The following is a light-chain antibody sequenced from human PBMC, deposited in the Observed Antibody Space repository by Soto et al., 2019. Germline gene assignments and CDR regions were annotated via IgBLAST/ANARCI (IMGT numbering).Light chain of an antibody. V-gene: IGLV1-40*01. CDR2: GNS. J-gene: IGLJ3*02. CDR1: SSNIGTGYD. CDR3: QSYDSSLSWV. Sequence: QSVLTQPPSVSGAPGQRVTISCTGSSSNIGTGYDVHWYQQLPGTAPKLLIYGNSNRPSGVPDRFSGSKSGTSASLAITGLQAEGEADYYCQSYDSSLSWVFGGGTKVTVL.